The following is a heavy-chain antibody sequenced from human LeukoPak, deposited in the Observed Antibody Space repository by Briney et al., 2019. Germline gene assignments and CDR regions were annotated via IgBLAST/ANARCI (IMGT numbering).Heavy chain of an antibody. CDR2: INPSGGST. CDR1: GYTFTSYY. J-gene: IGHJ3*02. V-gene: IGHV1-46*01. Sequence: ASVKVSCKASGYTFTSYYMHWVRQAPGQGLAWMGIINPSGGSTSYAQKFQGRVTMTRDTSTSTVYMELSSLRSEDTAVYYCARALHGLDAFDIWGQGTMVTVSS. D-gene: IGHD3/OR15-3a*01. CDR3: ARALHGLDAFDI.